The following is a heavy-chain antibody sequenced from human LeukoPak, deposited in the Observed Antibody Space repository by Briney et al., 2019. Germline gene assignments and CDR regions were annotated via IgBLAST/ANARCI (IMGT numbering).Heavy chain of an antibody. CDR3: ARDGSSSGPDFDY. Sequence: GGTLTLYCAASGFTFNSYHMNWVRQAPGKGLEWVSYIESTSSPIYYADSVKGRFNISRDKARNSLHMQMYSLRDEDTAVYYCARDGSSSGPDFDYWGQGILVTVSS. V-gene: IGHV3-48*02. CDR2: IESTSSPI. D-gene: IGHD2-2*01. J-gene: IGHJ4*02. CDR1: GFTFNSYH.